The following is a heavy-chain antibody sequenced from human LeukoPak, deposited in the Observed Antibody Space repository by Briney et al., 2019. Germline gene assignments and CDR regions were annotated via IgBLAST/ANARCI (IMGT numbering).Heavy chain of an antibody. CDR3: ARDRGGYFDY. D-gene: IGHD3-16*01. J-gene: IGHJ4*02. CDR1: GGSISSHY. CDR2: IYYSGST. V-gene: IGHV4-59*11. Sequence: SETLSLTCTVSGGSISSHYWSWIRQPPGKGLEWIGYIYYSGSTNYNPSLKSRVTMSVDTSKNQFSLKLSSVTAADTAVYYCARDRGGYFDYWGQGTLVTVSS.